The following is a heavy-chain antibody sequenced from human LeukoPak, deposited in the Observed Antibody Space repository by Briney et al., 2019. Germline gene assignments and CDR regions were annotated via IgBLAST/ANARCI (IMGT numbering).Heavy chain of an antibody. J-gene: IGHJ6*03. CDR2: IVGSDDST. CDR1: GFSFSSYA. D-gene: IGHD3-3*01. V-gene: IGHV3-23*01. CDR3: ARGRRTDFHYYNYMDV. Sequence: PGGSLRLSCVASGFSFSSYAMNWVRQGAGKGLEWVSGIVGSDDSTYRADSVRGRFTISRDNSKNTLYLHMNSLSGEDTAVYYCARGRRTDFHYYNYMDVWGKGTAVTVSS.